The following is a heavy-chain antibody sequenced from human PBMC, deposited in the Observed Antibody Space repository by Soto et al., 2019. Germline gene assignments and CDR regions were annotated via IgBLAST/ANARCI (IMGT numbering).Heavy chain of an antibody. V-gene: IGHV3-23*01. Sequence: PGGSLRLSCAASGFTFSSYAMSWVRQAPGKGLEWISSISGIGHSTYYADSVKGRFTISRDNAKNSVFLQMNSLRVEDTAVYYCARDPAGSTRPYYYGMDVWGQGTTVTVSS. CDR3: ARDPAGSTRPYYYGMDV. CDR1: GFTFSSYA. J-gene: IGHJ6*02. D-gene: IGHD2-2*01. CDR2: ISGIGHST.